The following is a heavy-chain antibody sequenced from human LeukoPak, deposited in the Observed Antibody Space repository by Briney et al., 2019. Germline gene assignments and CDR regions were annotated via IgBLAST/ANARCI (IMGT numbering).Heavy chain of an antibody. Sequence: GGSLRLSCAASGFTFDDCAMHWVRQAPGKGLEWVSGISWNSGSIGYADSVKGRFTISRDNAKNSLYLQMNSLRAEDTALYYCAALHYYDSSGYYRDFDYWGQGTLVTVSS. J-gene: IGHJ4*02. CDR2: ISWNSGSI. CDR1: GFTFDDCA. D-gene: IGHD3-22*01. V-gene: IGHV3-9*01. CDR3: AALHYYDSSGYYRDFDY.